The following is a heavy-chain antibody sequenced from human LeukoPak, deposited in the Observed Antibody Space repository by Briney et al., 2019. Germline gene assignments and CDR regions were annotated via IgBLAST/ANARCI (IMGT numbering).Heavy chain of an antibody. CDR3: ARVVRGLYNLGD. V-gene: IGHV3-7*04. Sequence: GGSLRLSCAASGFTFSSYWMTWVRQAPGKGLEWVAHIKEDGSEKYYVDSVKGRFTVSRDNAKNSLYLQMNSLRAEDTAVYYCARVVRGLYNLGDWGQGTLVTVSS. CDR2: IKEDGSEK. D-gene: IGHD3-10*01. J-gene: IGHJ4*02. CDR1: GFTFSSYW.